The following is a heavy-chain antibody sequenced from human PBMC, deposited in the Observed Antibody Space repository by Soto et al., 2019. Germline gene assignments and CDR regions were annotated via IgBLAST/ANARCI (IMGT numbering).Heavy chain of an antibody. CDR1: GGSISSAGYY. V-gene: IGHV4-31*03. D-gene: IGHD2-2*01. Sequence: QVKLQESGPGRVEPSETLSLTCSVSGGSISSAGYYWSWIRQSPGKGLEWIGYIYFSGIAYYNPSLKSRVTILVDTCKTHFSLKVPSMTAADTAVYFCARHPWRTGPEAAFDIWGQGTSVTVSS. CDR3: ARHPWRTGPEAAFDI. J-gene: IGHJ3*02. CDR2: IYFSGIA.